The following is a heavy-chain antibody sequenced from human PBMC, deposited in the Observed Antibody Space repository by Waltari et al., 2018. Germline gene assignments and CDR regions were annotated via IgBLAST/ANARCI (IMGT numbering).Heavy chain of an antibody. J-gene: IGHJ3*02. CDR1: GGSISSGSYY. CDR3: ARDTNLSKNDYGDYDAFDI. CDR2: IYTSGST. D-gene: IGHD4-17*01. Sequence: QVQLQESGPGLVKPSQTLSLTCTVSGGSISSGSYYWSWIRQPAGKGLEWIGYIYTSGSTNYNPSLKSRVTISVDTSKNQFSLKLSSVTAADTAVYYCARDTNLSKNDYGDYDAFDIWGQGTMVTVSS. V-gene: IGHV4-61*09.